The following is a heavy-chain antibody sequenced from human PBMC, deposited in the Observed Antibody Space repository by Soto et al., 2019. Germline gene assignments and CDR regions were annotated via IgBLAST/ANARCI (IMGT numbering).Heavy chain of an antibody. Sequence: GPVKVSCKVSGYTLTELSMHWVRQAPGKGLEWMGGFDPEDGETIYAQKFQGRVTMTEDTSTDTAYMELSSLRSEDTAVYYCATSTPVDIVATVNFDYWGQGTLVTVSS. D-gene: IGHD5-12*01. J-gene: IGHJ4*02. CDR2: FDPEDGET. CDR3: ATSTPVDIVATVNFDY. CDR1: GYTLTELS. V-gene: IGHV1-24*01.